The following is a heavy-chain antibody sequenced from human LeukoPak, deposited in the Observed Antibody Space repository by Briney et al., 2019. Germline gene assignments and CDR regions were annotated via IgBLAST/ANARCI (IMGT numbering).Heavy chain of an antibody. J-gene: IGHJ5*02. CDR1: GFTFSSYG. D-gene: IGHD3-10*01. CDR2: ISGSGGST. Sequence: GGSLRLSCAASGFTFSSYGMSWVRQAPGKGLEWVSAISGSGGSTYYADSVKGRFTISRDNSKNTLYLQMNSLRAEDTAVYYCAKDRGTMVRGVTSASDPWGQGTLVTVSS. V-gene: IGHV3-23*01. CDR3: AKDRGTMVRGVTSASDP.